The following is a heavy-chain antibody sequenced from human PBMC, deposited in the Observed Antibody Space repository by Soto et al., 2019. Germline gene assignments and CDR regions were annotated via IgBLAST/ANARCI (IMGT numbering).Heavy chain of an antibody. J-gene: IGHJ4*02. CDR1: GFTFSSYA. CDR3: AKGARVYCSGGSCYFDY. V-gene: IGHV3-23*01. D-gene: IGHD2-15*01. Sequence: EVQLLASGGGLVQPGGSLRLSCAASGFTFSSYAMNWVRQATGKGLEWVSAISGSGGSTYYADSVKGRFTISRDNSKNTLYLQMNSLRAEDTAIYYCAKGARVYCSGGSCYFDYWGQGTLVTVSS. CDR2: ISGSGGST.